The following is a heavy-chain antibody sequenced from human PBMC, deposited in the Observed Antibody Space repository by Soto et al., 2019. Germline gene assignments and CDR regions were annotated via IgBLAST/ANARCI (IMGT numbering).Heavy chain of an antibody. D-gene: IGHD3-10*01. CDR2: IQYNGYS. CDR3: ARHGFGSLHGLVDV. V-gene: IGHV4-59*08. J-gene: IGHJ6*02. Sequence: QVQLQESGPGLVKPSETLSLTCTVSGGSITNYYCSWFRQPPGKGLEWIGYIQYNGYSAYNLSLKGRVTMSIDPSKPQLSLMLESVTATDTAVYYCARHGFGSLHGLVDVWGQGNTLIVSS. CDR1: GGSITNYY.